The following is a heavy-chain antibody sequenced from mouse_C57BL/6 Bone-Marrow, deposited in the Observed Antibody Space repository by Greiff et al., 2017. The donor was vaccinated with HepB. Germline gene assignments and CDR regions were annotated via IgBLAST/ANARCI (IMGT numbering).Heavy chain of an antibody. CDR1: GYSITSDY. CDR2: ISYSGST. J-gene: IGHJ2*01. D-gene: IGHD2-4*01. V-gene: IGHV3-8*01. CDR3: ARAFYDYDGYYFDY. Sequence: EVKLMESGPGLAKPSQPLSLTCSVPGYSITSDYWNWIRKFPGNKLEYMGYISYSGSTYYNPSLKSRIAITRDTSKNQYYLQLNSVTTEDTATYYCARAFYDYDGYYFDYWGQGTTLTVSS.